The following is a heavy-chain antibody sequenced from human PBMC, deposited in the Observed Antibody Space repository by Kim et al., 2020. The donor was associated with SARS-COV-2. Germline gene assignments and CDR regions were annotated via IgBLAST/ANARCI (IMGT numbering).Heavy chain of an antibody. D-gene: IGHD1-1*01. J-gene: IGHJ4*02. CDR2: INAGNTNT. Sequence: ASVKVSCKASGYTFNNYAMHWVRQAPGQRLEWIGWINAGNTNTIYSQKFQGRVTITRDSSASSGYMELSSLRPEDTAVYYCARESARSTGTDFDYWGQGTLVTLSS. CDR3: ARESARSTGTDFDY. CDR1: GYTFNNYA. V-gene: IGHV1-3*01.